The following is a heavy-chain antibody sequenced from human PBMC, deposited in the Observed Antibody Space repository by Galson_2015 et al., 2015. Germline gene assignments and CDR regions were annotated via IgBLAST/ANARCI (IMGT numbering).Heavy chain of an antibody. J-gene: IGHJ6*02. CDR2: ISAYNGNT. Sequence: SVKVSCKASGYTFTSYGISWVRQAPGQGLEWMGWISAYNGNTNYAQKLQGRVTMTTDTSTSTAHMELRSLRSDDTAVYYCARDTISYGPYYYYYGMDVWGQGTTVTVSS. CDR3: ARDTISYGPYYYYYGMDV. D-gene: IGHD5-18*01. V-gene: IGHV1-18*01. CDR1: GYTFTSYG.